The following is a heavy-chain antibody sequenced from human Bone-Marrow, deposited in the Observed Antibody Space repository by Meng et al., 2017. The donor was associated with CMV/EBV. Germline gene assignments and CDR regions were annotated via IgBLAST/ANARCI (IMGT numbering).Heavy chain of an antibody. CDR2: ISGSGGST. V-gene: IGHV3-23*01. J-gene: IGHJ4*02. CDR1: GFTFSSYA. Sequence: GESLKISCAASGFTFSSYAMSWVRQAPGKGLEWVSAISGSGGSTYYADSVKGRFTISRDNSKNPLYLQMNSLRAEDTAVYYCAKETRGSIDYWGEGTLVTISS. D-gene: IGHD3-10*01. CDR3: AKETRGSIDY.